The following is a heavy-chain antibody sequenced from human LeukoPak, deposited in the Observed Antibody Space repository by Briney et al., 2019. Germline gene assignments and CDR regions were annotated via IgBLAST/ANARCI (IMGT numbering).Heavy chain of an antibody. Sequence: SETLSLTCTVSGGSISSGSYYWSWIRQPAGKGLEWIGRIYTSGSTNYDPSLKSRVTISVDTSKNQFSLKLSSVTAADTAVYYCARFGCSSTSCLGFWGQGTLVTVSS. CDR1: GGSISSGSYY. CDR2: IYTSGST. V-gene: IGHV4-61*02. J-gene: IGHJ4*02. D-gene: IGHD2-2*01. CDR3: ARFGCSSTSCLGF.